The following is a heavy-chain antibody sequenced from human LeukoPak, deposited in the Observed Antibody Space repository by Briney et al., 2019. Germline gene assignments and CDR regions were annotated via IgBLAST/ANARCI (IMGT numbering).Heavy chain of an antibody. J-gene: IGHJ4*02. CDR2: IYKSGST. CDR3: ARDGPQWLAQFDN. D-gene: IGHD6-19*01. Sequence: SEALSLTCSVSGGSISTYQWSWVRQPPGKGLEWIGNIYKSGSTNYNPSLTSRVTIPVDTSKNQFSLRLTSVTAADTAVYYCARDGPQWLAQFDNWGQGILVTVS. V-gene: IGHV4-59*01. CDR1: GGSISTYQ.